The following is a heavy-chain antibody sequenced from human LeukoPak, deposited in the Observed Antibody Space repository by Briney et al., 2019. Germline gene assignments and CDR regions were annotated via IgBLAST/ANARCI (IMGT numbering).Heavy chain of an antibody. D-gene: IGHD3-10*01. CDR1: GYTFTGYY. CDR2: INPNSGGT. CDR3: ARALRGMVRGANWFDP. Sequence: ASVKVSCKASGYTFTGYYMHWVRQAPGQGLEWMGWINPNSGGTNYAQKFQGRVTMTRDTSISTAYMELSRLRSDDTAVYYCARALRGMVRGANWFDPWGQGTLVTVSS. V-gene: IGHV1-2*02. J-gene: IGHJ5*02.